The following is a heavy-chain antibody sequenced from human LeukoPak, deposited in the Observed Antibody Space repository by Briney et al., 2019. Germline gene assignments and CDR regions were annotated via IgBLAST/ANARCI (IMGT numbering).Heavy chain of an antibody. J-gene: IGHJ5*02. CDR1: GFTFSSYA. V-gene: IGHV3-23*01. D-gene: IGHD2-2*01. CDR2: ISGSGGST. CDR3: AKDRARSVVPAAMINWFDP. Sequence: GGSLRLSCAASGFTFSSYAMSWVRQAPGKGLEWVSAISGSGGSTYYADSVKGRFTISRDNSKNTLYLQMNSLRAEDTAVYYCAKDRARSVVPAAMINWFDPWGQGTLVTVSS.